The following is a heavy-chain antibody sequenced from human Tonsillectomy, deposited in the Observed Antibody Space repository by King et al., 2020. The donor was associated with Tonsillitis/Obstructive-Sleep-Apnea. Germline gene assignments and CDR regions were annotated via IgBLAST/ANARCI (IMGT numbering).Heavy chain of an antibody. CDR1: GGSISSYY. Sequence: VQLQESGPGLVKPSETLSLTCTVSGGSISSYYWSWIRQPLGKGLEWIGYIYYSGSTNYNPSLKSRVTISVDTSKNQFSLKLSSVTAADTAVYYCARDVGLTYYYYMDVWGKGTTVTVSS. D-gene: IGHD2-15*01. J-gene: IGHJ6*03. CDR2: IYYSGST. V-gene: IGHV4-59*01. CDR3: ARDVGLTYYYYMDV.